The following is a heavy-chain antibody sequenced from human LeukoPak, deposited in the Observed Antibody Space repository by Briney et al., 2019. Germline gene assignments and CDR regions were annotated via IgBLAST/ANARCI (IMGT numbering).Heavy chain of an antibody. Sequence: GGSLRLSCAASGFTFSIYSMNWVRQAPGKGLEWVSSISSSSSYIYYADSVKGRFTISRDNAKNSLYLQMNSLRAEDTAVYYCARGAYSSSWEGLWDYWGQGTLVTVSS. CDR1: GFTFSIYS. CDR3: ARGAYSSSWEGLWDY. D-gene: IGHD6-13*01. J-gene: IGHJ4*02. V-gene: IGHV3-21*01. CDR2: ISSSSSYI.